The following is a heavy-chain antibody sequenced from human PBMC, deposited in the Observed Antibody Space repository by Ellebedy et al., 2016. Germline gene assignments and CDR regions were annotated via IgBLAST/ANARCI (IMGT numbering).Heavy chain of an antibody. V-gene: IGHV3-7*01. CDR3: ARGHVVVAYLGGWYFDL. D-gene: IGHD2-21*01. CDR2: IKQDGSEK. CDR1: GFTFSSYW. J-gene: IGHJ2*01. Sequence: ETLSLTCAASGFTFSSYWMSWVRQAPGKGLEWVANIKQDGSEKYYVDSVKGRFTISRDNAKNSLYLQMNSLRAEDTAVYYCARGHVVVAYLGGWYFDLWGRGTLVTVSS.